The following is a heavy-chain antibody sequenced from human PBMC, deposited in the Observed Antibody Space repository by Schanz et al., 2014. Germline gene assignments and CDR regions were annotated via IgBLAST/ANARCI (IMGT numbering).Heavy chain of an antibody. CDR2: ISGSNGNT. D-gene: IGHD2-2*01. V-gene: IGHV1-18*04. Sequence: QVQLVQSGAEVKKPGASVKVSCKASGYTFTSYSMHWVRQAPGQGLEWLGWISGSNGNTNYAQKVQGRVTMTTDTSTGTAYMELRSLRSDDTAVYYCARDRRRYCSTASCLHDNWFDPWGQGTLVIVSS. J-gene: IGHJ5*02. CDR1: GYTFTSYS. CDR3: ARDRRRYCSTASCLHDNWFDP.